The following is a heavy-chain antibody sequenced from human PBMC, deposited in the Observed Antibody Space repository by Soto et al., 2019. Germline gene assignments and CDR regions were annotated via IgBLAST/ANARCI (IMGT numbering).Heavy chain of an antibody. J-gene: IGHJ3*01. CDR1: GFTLSDYG. CDR2: IWSDGNRK. CDR3: LSGGKTAGRFDV. Sequence: QVQLVESGGGAVQPGRSLRLSCAASGFTLSDYGMHWVRQAPDKGLEWVAVIWSDGNRKYYADSVKGRFTISRDNPDNALFLEINSRAAADPAVYYCLSGGKTAGRFDVWGQGTMVTVSS. V-gene: IGHV3-33*01. D-gene: IGHD2-15*01.